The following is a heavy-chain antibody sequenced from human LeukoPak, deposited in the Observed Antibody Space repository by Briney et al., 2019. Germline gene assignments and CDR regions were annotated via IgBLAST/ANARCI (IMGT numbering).Heavy chain of an antibody. V-gene: IGHV3-23*01. CDR2: ISGSGGST. CDR3: AKPDPMTTVVTLLGYYGMDV. Sequence: PGGSLRLSCAASGFTFSSYAMSWVRQAPGKGLEGVSAISGSGGSTYYADSVKGRFTIPRDNSKNTLYLQMNSLRAEDTAVYYCAKPDPMTTVVTLLGYYGMDVWGQGTTVTVSS. J-gene: IGHJ6*02. CDR1: GFTFSSYA. D-gene: IGHD4-23*01.